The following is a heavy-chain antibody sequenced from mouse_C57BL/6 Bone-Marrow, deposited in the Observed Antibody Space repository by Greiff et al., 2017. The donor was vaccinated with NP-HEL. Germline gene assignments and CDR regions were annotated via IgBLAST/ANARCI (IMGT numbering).Heavy chain of an antibody. CDR3: AGHYDYEGNFDY. J-gene: IGHJ2*01. Sequence: QVQLQQPGAELVRPGSSVKLSCKASGYTFTSYWMDWVKQRPGQGLEWIGNIYPSDSETHYNQQFKDKAPLTVDKSSSTAYMQLSSLTSEDSAVYYCAGHYDYEGNFDYWGQGTTLTVSS. CDR2: IYPSDSET. CDR1: GYTFTSYW. V-gene: IGHV1-61*01. D-gene: IGHD2-4*01.